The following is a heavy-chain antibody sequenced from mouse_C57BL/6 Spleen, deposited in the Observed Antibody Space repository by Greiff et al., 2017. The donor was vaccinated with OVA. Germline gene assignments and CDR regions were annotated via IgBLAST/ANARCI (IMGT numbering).Heavy chain of an antibody. CDR2: IYPAAGGT. CDR1: GYTFTDYE. V-gene: IGHV1-15*01. CDR3: TSELRGY. D-gene: IGHD1-1*01. J-gene: IGHJ2*01. Sequence: QVQLQQSGAELVRPGASVTLSCKASGYTFTDYEMHWVKQTPVHGLEWIGAIYPAAGGTAYNQKFKGKAILTADKSSSTAYMELRSLTAEDSAVYYCTSELRGYWGQGTTLTVSS.